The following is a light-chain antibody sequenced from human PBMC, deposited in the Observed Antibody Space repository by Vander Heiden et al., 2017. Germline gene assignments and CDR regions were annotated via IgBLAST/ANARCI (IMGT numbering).Light chain of an antibody. J-gene: IGLJ2*01. CDR2: INT. V-gene: IGLV1-40*01. CDR3: QSYDSSLSASKV. Sequence: QSALTQPPSVSGAPGQRVTISCTASSSNIGAAYDVHWYQHIHEPAPNLALYINTNRPSGVPDRLSGSKYGSSASLAITGVQGEDEAEYYCQSYDSSLSASKVFGGGTKLTVL. CDR1: SSNIGAAYD.